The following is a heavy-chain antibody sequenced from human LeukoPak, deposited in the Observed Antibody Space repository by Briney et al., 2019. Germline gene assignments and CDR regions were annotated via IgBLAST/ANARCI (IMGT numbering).Heavy chain of an antibody. J-gene: IGHJ3*02. CDR3: ARDADYYYDSSGNGAFDI. D-gene: IGHD3-22*01. Sequence: SVKVSCKASGGTFSSYTISWVRQAPGQGLEWMGRIIPILGIANYAQKFQGRVTITADKSTSTAYMELSSLRSEDTAVYYCARDADYYYDSSGNGAFDIWGQGTMVTASS. CDR1: GGTFSSYT. V-gene: IGHV1-69*04. CDR2: IIPILGIA.